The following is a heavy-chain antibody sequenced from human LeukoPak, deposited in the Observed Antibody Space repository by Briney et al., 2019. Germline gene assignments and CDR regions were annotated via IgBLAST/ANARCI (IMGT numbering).Heavy chain of an antibody. V-gene: IGHV1-2*02. CDR2: LNPNSGVT. CDR3: SRANRIFTSVVTSFDR. Sequence: ASMKVSCTASGYSFIDYHIHWVRQAPGQGLEWMGWLNPNSGVTEYAQKFQGRVTTTRDTSINTAYMELTRLTSDDTAVYFCSRANRIFTSVVTSFDRWGRGTLVTVSS. D-gene: IGHD3-3*02. J-gene: IGHJ4*02. CDR1: GYSFIDYH.